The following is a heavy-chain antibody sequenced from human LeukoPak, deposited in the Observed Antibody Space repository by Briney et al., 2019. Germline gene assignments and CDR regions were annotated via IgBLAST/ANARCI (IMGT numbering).Heavy chain of an antibody. J-gene: IGHJ4*02. D-gene: IGHD3-16*01. Sequence: ASVKVSCKASGYTFTSYGISWVRQAPGQGLEWMGWISTYNGDTNYAQKLQGRVTMTTDTSTSTAYMELRSLRSDDAAVYYCAREGLGELTLDYWGQGTLVTVSS. CDR2: ISTYNGDT. V-gene: IGHV1-18*01. CDR3: AREGLGELTLDY. CDR1: GYTFTSYG.